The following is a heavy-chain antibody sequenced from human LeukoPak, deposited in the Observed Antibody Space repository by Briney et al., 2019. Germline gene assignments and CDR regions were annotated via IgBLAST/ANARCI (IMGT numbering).Heavy chain of an antibody. CDR3: ARSSPYGDYLFDY. D-gene: IGHD4-17*01. CDR1: GGTFSSYA. Sequence: SVKVSCKASGGTFSSYAISWVRQAPGQGLEWMGGIIPIFGTANYAQKFQGRVTITTDESTSTAYMELSSLRSEDTAVYYCARSSPYGDYLFDYWGQGTLVTVSS. J-gene: IGHJ4*02. V-gene: IGHV1-69*05. CDR2: IIPIFGTA.